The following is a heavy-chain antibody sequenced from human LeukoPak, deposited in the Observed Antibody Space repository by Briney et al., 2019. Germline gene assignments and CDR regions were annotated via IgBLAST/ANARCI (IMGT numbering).Heavy chain of an antibody. CDR2: ISAYNGNT. V-gene: IGHV1-18*01. J-gene: IGHJ6*02. CDR1: VYTFTNLG. CDR3: ARDVVVTAPYYYYGMDV. D-gene: IGHD2-21*02. Sequence: GASVKVSCKASVYTFTNLGISCVRQAPGQGLEWMGWISAYNGNTNYAQKLQGRVTMTTDTSTSTAYMELRSLRSDDSAVCYRARDVVVTAPYYYYGMDVWAQGTTVTVSS.